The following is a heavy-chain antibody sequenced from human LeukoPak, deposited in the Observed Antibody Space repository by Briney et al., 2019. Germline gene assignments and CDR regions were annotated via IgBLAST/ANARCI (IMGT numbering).Heavy chain of an antibody. D-gene: IGHD3-10*01. CDR2: ISSSSSYI. CDR3: ARDPIAGELDY. V-gene: IGHV3-21*01. Sequence: GGSLRLSCAASGFTFSSYSMNWVRQAPGKGLGWVSSISSSSSYIYYADSVKGRFTISRDNAKNSLYLQMNSLRAEDTAVYYCARDPIAGELDYWGQGTLVTVSS. J-gene: IGHJ4*02. CDR1: GFTFSSYS.